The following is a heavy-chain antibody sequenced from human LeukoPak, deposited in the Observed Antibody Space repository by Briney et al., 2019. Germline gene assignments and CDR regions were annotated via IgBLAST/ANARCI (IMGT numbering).Heavy chain of an antibody. V-gene: IGHV1-69*05. CDR2: IIPIFGTA. CDR1: GGTFSSYA. CDR3: ASSGLSIVNYLDY. D-gene: IGHD3-10*01. Sequence: GASVKVSCKASGGTFSSYAISWVRQAPGQGLEWMGGIIPIFGTANYAQKFQGRVTITTDESTSTAYMELSSLRSEDTAVYYCASSGLSIVNYLDYWGQGTLVTVSS. J-gene: IGHJ4*02.